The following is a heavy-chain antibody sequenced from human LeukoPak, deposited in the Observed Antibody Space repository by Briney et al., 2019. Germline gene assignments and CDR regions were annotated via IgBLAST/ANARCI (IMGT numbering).Heavy chain of an antibody. CDR3: ARAYCGGDCYCDY. V-gene: IGHV3-48*03. CDR1: GFTFSSYE. CDR2: ISSSGSTI. Sequence: PGGSLRLSCAASGFTFSSYEMNWVRQAPGKGLEWVSYISSSGSTIYYADSVKGRFTISRDNAKNSLYLQMNSLRAEDKAVYYCARAYCGGDCYCDYWGQGTLVTVSS. J-gene: IGHJ4*02. D-gene: IGHD2-21*02.